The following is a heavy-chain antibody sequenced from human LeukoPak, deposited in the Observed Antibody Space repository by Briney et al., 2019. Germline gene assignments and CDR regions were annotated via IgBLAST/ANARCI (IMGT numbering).Heavy chain of an antibody. J-gene: IGHJ4*02. Sequence: GGSLRLSCAASGFTFDDYAMHWVRQAPGKGLEWVSGISWNSGSIGYADSVKGRFTISRDNAKNSLYLQMNSPRAEDTALYYCAKDALLWFGELLPYYFDYWGQGTLVTVSS. D-gene: IGHD3-10*01. CDR2: ISWNSGSI. CDR1: GFTFDDYA. V-gene: IGHV3-9*01. CDR3: AKDALLWFGELLPYYFDY.